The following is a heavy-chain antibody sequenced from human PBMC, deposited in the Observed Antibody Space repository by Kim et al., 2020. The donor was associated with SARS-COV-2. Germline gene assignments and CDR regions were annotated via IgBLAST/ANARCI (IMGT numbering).Heavy chain of an antibody. J-gene: IGHJ5*02. CDR2: ISGDGGST. CDR1: GFTFDDYA. Sequence: GGSLRLSCAASGFTFDDYAMHWVRQAPGKGLEWVSLISGDGGSTYYADSVKGRFTISRDNSKNSLYLQMNSLRTEDTALYYCAMNTQQLVIGWFDPWGQGTLVTVSS. CDR3: AMNTQQLVIGWFDP. D-gene: IGHD6-13*01. V-gene: IGHV3-43*02.